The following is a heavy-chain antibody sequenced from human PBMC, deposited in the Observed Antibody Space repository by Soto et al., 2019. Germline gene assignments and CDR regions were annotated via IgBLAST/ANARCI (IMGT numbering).Heavy chain of an antibody. J-gene: IGHJ4*02. V-gene: IGHV1-69*06. CDR3: ARDPTNGYGDDTFDY. Sequence: QVLLLQSGSEVKKAGSSVKVSCKASGDAFKSYAIHWVRQAPGQGLEYMGRIIPSYDRTKYAQKFRGRLTLTADMYTSTVYMELSSLRSEDTAVYYCARDPTNGYGDDTFDYWGQGTKVIVSS. CDR1: GDAFKSYA. CDR2: IIPSYDRT. D-gene: IGHD4-17*01.